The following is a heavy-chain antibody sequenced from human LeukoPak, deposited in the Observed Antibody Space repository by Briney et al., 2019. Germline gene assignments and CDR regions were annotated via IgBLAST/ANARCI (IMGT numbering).Heavy chain of an antibody. CDR2: IYSGAST. CDR1: GFTFSDYY. V-gene: IGHV3-53*01. Sequence: PGGSLRLSCAASGFTFSDYYMSWIRQAPGKGLEWVSVIYSGASTYYADSVKGRFTISRDNSKNTLYLQMNSLRAEDTAVYYCASYGSGSRFDYWGQGTLVTVSS. D-gene: IGHD3-10*01. J-gene: IGHJ4*02. CDR3: ASYGSGSRFDY.